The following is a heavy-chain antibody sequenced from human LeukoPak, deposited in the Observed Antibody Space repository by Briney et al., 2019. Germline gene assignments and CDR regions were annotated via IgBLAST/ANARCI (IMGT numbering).Heavy chain of an antibody. J-gene: IGHJ6*03. Sequence: ATVKVSCKASGYTFTSYGISWVRQAPGQGLEWMGWISAYNGNTNYAQKLQGRVTMTTDTSTSTAYMELRSLRSDDTAVYYCARESGWLRSYYYYMDVWGKGTTVTVSS. CDR1: GYTFTSYG. CDR3: ARESGWLRSYYYYMDV. D-gene: IGHD5-12*01. CDR2: ISAYNGNT. V-gene: IGHV1-18*01.